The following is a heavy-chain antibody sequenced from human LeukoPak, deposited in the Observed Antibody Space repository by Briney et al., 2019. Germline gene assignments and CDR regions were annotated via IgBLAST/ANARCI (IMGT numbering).Heavy chain of an antibody. D-gene: IGHD5-24*01. Sequence: PGGSLRLSCAASGFTFSSYWMHWVRQAPGKGLVWVSRINSDGSSTSYADSVKGRFTISRDNAKNTLYLQMNSLRAEDTAVYYCAKYRLVWLPAPVFDFWGQGTLVTVSS. V-gene: IGHV3-74*01. J-gene: IGHJ4*02. CDR2: INSDGSST. CDR3: AKYRLVWLPAPVFDF. CDR1: GFTFSSYW.